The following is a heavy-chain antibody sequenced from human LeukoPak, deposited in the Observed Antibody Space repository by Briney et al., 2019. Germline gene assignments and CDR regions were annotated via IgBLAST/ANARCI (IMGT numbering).Heavy chain of an antibody. CDR1: GFTFSSYW. V-gene: IGHV3-74*01. CDR2: INSDGSST. D-gene: IGHD3-22*01. CDR3: ASQYYYDSSGWLN. J-gene: IGHJ4*02. Sequence: GGSLRLSXAASGFTFSSYWMHWVCQAPGKGLVWVSRINSDGSSTSYADSVKGRFTISRDNAKNTLYLQMNSLRAEDTAVYYCASQYYYDSSGWLNWGQGTLVTVSS.